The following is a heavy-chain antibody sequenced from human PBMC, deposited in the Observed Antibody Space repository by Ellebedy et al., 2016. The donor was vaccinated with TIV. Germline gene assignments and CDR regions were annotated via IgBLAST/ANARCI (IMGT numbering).Heavy chain of an antibody. J-gene: IGHJ2*01. CDR3: ARASFYDVDLSGWYFDL. D-gene: IGHD3-10*02. CDR2: IYTDDTT. V-gene: IGHV3-66*01. CDR1: TFTVSYNY. Sequence: GGSLRLSCAASTFTVSYNYMNWVRQAPGKGPEWVSGIYTDDTTYYADSVKGRFTISRDNAKNTLYLHIHSLRTEDTAVYYCARASFYDVDLSGWYFDLWGRGTLITVSS.